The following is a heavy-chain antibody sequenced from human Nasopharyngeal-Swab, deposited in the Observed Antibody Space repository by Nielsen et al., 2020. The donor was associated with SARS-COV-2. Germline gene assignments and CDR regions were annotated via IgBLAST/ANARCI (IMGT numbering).Heavy chain of an antibody. CDR1: GGSIDSGDSY. D-gene: IGHD3-22*01. Sequence: SETLSLTCTVSGGSIDSGDSYWSWVRQPPGKGLEWIGNIYYSGSTSYNPSLKSRLTISVDTSKNQFSLNLNSVTAADTAVYCCVRDVYDSSGGYYVDYWGQGALVTVSS. CDR3: VRDVYDSSGGYYVDY. CDR2: IYYSGST. J-gene: IGHJ4*02. V-gene: IGHV4-30-4*01.